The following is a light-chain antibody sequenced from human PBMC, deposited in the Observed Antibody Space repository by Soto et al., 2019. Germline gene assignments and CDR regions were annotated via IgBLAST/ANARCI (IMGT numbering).Light chain of an antibody. CDR2: DAS. V-gene: IGKV1-5*01. J-gene: IGKJ4*01. Sequence: DIQMTQSPSTLSASLGDRVTITCRASQSINIWLAWYQQKPGKAPKLLIYDASSLQSGVPSRFRGSTSGTGFTLTISSLQPDDFATYYCQQYNSYSRSFGGGTKVDIK. CDR3: QQYNSYSRS. CDR1: QSINIW.